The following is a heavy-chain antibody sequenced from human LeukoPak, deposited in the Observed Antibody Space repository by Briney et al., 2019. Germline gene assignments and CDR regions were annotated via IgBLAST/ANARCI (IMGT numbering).Heavy chain of an antibody. CDR2: IYYSGST. CDR1: GGSIGSSSYY. J-gene: IGHJ4*02. D-gene: IGHD1-7*01. Sequence: SETLSLTCTVSGGSIGSSSYYWGWIRQPPGKGLEWIGSIYYSGSTYYNPSLKSRVTISVDTSKNQFSLKLSSVTAADTAVYYCARYGITGTTWGQGTLVTVSS. V-gene: IGHV4-39*01. CDR3: ARYGITGTT.